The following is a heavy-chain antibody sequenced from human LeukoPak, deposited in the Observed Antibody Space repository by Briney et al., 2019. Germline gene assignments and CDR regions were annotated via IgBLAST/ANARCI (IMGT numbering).Heavy chain of an antibody. D-gene: IGHD3-22*01. J-gene: IGHJ4*02. CDR1: GVSISSSSFY. Sequence: SETLSLTCTVSGVSISSSSFYWGWIRQPPGKGLECIGRISYSGRTYYNPSLQSRVTISVDTSKNQFSLRLSSVTAADTAVYYCARLRAYYYDTSGYYNFDFWGQGTLVTVSS. V-gene: IGHV4-39*01. CDR2: ISYSGRT. CDR3: ARLRAYYYDTSGYYNFDF.